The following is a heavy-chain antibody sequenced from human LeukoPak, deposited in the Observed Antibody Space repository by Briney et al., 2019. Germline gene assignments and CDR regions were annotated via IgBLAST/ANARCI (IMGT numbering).Heavy chain of an antibody. J-gene: IGHJ4*02. CDR2: ISHSGTT. CDR3: ARVQAGVGPGH. CDR1: GGSLSGYY. V-gene: IGHV4-34*01. D-gene: IGHD1-26*01. Sequence: SETPSLTCVVYGGSLSGYYWSWIRQPPGKGLEWIGEISHSGTTTYNPSLESRVTISVDTSKNQFSLKLTSVTAADTAVYYCARVQAGVGPGHWGQGTLVSVST.